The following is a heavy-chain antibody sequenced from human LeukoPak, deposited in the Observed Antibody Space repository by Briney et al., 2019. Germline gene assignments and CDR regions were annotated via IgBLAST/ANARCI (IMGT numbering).Heavy chain of an antibody. Sequence: GASVKVSCKASGGTFSSNTIIWVRQAPGQGLEWMGGIIPIFGTANYAQKFQGRVTITADESTSTAYMELSSLRSEDTAVYYCASVEMATNEFDYWGQGTLVTVSS. J-gene: IGHJ4*02. CDR3: ASVEMATNEFDY. CDR2: IIPIFGTA. V-gene: IGHV1-69*13. CDR1: GGTFSSNT. D-gene: IGHD5-24*01.